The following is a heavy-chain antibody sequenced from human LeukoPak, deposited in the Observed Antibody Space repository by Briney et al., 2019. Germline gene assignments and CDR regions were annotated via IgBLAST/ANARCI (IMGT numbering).Heavy chain of an antibody. Sequence: GGSLRLSCAASGFTFSDYYMSWIRQAPGKGLEWVSYISSSSSYTKYADSVKGRFTISRDNAKNSLYLQMNSLRAEDTAVYYCASTTSSGYPYWGQGTLVTVSS. CDR2: ISSSSSYT. J-gene: IGHJ4*02. D-gene: IGHD3-22*01. CDR3: ASTTSSGYPY. V-gene: IGHV3-11*03. CDR1: GFTFSDYY.